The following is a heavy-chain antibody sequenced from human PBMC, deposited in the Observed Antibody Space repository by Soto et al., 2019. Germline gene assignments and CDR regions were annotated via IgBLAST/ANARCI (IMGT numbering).Heavy chain of an antibody. D-gene: IGHD3-9*01. CDR2: ISGYNGNT. V-gene: IGHV1-18*01. CDR3: ARDWGRGQFLTNKDY. J-gene: IGHJ4*02. CDR1: GYTFTSYG. Sequence: ASVKVSCKASGYTFTSYGISWVRQAPGQGLEWMGWISGYNGNTNYAQMLQGRVTMTTDTSTDTAYMELRSLRSDDTAVYYCARDWGRGQFLTNKDYWGQGTLVTVSS.